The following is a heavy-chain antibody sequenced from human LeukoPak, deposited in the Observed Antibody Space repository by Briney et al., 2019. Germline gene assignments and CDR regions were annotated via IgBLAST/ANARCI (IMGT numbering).Heavy chain of an antibody. CDR3: ARDRITMVRGVPSDYYGMDV. D-gene: IGHD3-10*01. CDR2: VIPILDIA. CDR1: GGTFSSYA. V-gene: IGHV1-69*04. Sequence: SVKVSCKASGGTFSSYAINWVRQAPGQGLEWMGRVIPILDIANYAQKFQGRVTITADKSTSTAYMGLSSLRSEDTAVYYCARDRITMVRGVPSDYYGMDVWGQGTTVTVSS. J-gene: IGHJ6*02.